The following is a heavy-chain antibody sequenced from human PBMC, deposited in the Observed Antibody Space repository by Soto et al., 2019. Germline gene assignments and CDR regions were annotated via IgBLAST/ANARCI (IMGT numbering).Heavy chain of an antibody. CDR2: FIPIFGTA. J-gene: IGHJ6*02. D-gene: IGHD2-15*01. Sequence: GASVKVSCKASGGTFSSYAISWVRQAPGQGLEWMGGFIPIFGTANYAQKFQGRVTITADESTSTAYMELSSLRSEDTAVYYCAMGRRYCSGGSCYTFHYYYYYGMDVWGQGTTVTVSS. CDR3: AMGRRYCSGGSCYTFHYYYYYGMDV. V-gene: IGHV1-69*13. CDR1: GGTFSSYA.